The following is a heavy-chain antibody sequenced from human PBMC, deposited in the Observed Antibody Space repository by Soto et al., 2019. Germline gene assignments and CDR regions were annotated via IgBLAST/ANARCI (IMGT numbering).Heavy chain of an antibody. CDR2: IIPIFGTA. Sequence: SGKVSCKASGCTFSSYAISWVRQAPGQGLEWMGGIIPIFGTANYAQKFQGRVTITADESTSTAYMELSSLRSEDTAVYYCASEGYCSSTSSYTKAQGEGPKNTNWFEAWDQATTVNVS. CDR1: GCTFSSYA. V-gene: IGHV1-69*13. D-gene: IGHD2-2*02. J-gene: IGHJ5*02. CDR3: ASEGYCSSTSSYTKAQGEGPKNTNWFEA.